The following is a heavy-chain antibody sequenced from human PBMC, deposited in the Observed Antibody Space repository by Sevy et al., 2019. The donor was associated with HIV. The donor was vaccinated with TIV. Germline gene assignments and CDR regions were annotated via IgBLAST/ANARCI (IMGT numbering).Heavy chain of an antibody. CDR2: IKTKTDGGTT. J-gene: IGHJ4*02. Sequence: GGSLRLSCVASQFNFDTYAIHWVRQAPGKGLEWVGRIKTKTDGGTTDYAAPVKGRFTISRDDSKNTLYLQMNSLKTEDTAVYYCTTDLPYYGSGWGQGTLVTVSS. CDR1: QFNFDTYA. CDR3: TTDLPYYGSG. V-gene: IGHV3-15*07. D-gene: IGHD3-10*01.